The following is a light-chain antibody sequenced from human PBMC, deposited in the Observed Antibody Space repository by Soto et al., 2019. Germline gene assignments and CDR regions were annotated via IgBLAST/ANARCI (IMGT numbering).Light chain of an antibody. V-gene: IGLV1-51*02. CDR3: ATWDGSLSVGV. CDR1: SSNLGINF. CDR2: ENN. Sequence: QSVLTQPPSVSAAPEQKVTISCSGGSSNLGINFVSWYQQFPGGVPKLLIYENNKRPSGIPDRFSGAKSGTSATLDITGLQTGDEAEYSCATWDGSLSVGVFGGGTKVTVL. J-gene: IGLJ1*01.